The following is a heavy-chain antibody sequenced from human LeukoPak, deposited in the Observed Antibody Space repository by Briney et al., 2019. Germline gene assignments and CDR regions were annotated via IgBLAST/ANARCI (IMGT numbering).Heavy chain of an antibody. Sequence: GGSLRLSCAASGFSFSPYWFHWVRQAPGKGLEWVAFIRYDGSNKYYADSVKGRFTISRDNSKNTLYLQMNSLRAEDTAVYYCVSTVYAFDIWGQGTMVTVSS. CDR3: VSTVYAFDI. D-gene: IGHD4-11*01. CDR2: IRYDGSNK. V-gene: IGHV3-30*02. CDR1: GFSFSPYW. J-gene: IGHJ3*02.